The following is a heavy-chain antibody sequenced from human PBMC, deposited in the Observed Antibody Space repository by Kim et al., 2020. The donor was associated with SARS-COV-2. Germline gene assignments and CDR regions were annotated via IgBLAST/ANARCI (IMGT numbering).Heavy chain of an antibody. Sequence: GGSLRLSCAASGFTFSSYSMNWVRQAPGKGLEWVSSISSSSSYIYYADSVKGRFTISRDNANNSLYLQMNSLRAEDTAVYYCARVPYYYDSSGYSDYWGQGTLVTVSS. V-gene: IGHV3-21*01. D-gene: IGHD3-22*01. J-gene: IGHJ4*02. CDR2: ISSSSSYI. CDR1: GFTFSSYS. CDR3: ARVPYYYDSSGYSDY.